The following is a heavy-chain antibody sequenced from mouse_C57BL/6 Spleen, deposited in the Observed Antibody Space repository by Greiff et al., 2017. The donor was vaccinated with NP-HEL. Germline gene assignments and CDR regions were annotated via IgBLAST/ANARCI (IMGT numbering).Heavy chain of an antibody. CDR1: GFTFSDYY. J-gene: IGHJ3*01. D-gene: IGHD2-4*01. Sequence: EVKLQESGGGLVQPGGSLKLSCAASGFTFSDYYMYWVRQTPEKRLEWVAYISNGGGSTYYPDTVKGRFTISRDNAKNTLYLQMSRLKSEDTAMYYCARPYYDYDVGFAYWGQGTLVTVAA. V-gene: IGHV5-12*01. CDR2: ISNGGGST. CDR3: ARPYYDYDVGFAY.